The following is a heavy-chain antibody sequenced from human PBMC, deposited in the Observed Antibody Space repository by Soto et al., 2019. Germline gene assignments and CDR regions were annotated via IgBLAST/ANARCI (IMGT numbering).Heavy chain of an antibody. V-gene: IGHV3-49*03. CDR1: GFTFGDYA. J-gene: IGHJ6*02. CDR2: IRSKAYVGTT. D-gene: IGHD6-6*01. CDR3: SSSSDYYYYGMDV. Sequence: PGGSLRLSCTASGFTFGDYAMSWFRQAPGKGLEWVGFIRSKAYVGTTEYAASVKGRFTISRDDSKSIAYLQMNSLKTEDTAVYYCSSSSDYYYYGMDVWGQGTTVTVSS.